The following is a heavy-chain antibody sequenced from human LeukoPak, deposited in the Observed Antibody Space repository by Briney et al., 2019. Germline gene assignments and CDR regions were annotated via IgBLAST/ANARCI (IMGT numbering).Heavy chain of an antibody. CDR2: ITGSGGST. Sequence: PGGSLRLSCAASGFGFTFSNHAMSWVRQAPGKGLNWVSAITGSGGSTYYADSVKGRFTISRDNSKNTLYLQMNSLRAEDTAVYYCAKDREVYSLGAYPVSYGMDVWGLGTTVTVSS. D-gene: IGHD4-17*01. J-gene: IGHJ6*02. CDR1: GFGFTFSNHA. CDR3: AKDREVYSLGAYPVSYGMDV. V-gene: IGHV3-23*01.